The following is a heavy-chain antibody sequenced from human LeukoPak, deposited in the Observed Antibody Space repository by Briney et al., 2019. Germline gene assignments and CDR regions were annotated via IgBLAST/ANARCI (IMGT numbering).Heavy chain of an antibody. V-gene: IGHV3-21*01. D-gene: IGHD5-18*01. CDR2: ISSSSSYI. CDR3: ARLGLRGYSYGPVDYYYGMDV. J-gene: IGHJ6*02. Sequence: GGSLRLSCAASGFTFSSYSMNWVRQAPGKGLEWVSSISSSSSYIFYADSVKGRFTISRDNAKNSLYLQMNSLRAEDTAVYYCARLGLRGYSYGPVDYYYGMDVWGQGTTVTVSS. CDR1: GFTFSSYS.